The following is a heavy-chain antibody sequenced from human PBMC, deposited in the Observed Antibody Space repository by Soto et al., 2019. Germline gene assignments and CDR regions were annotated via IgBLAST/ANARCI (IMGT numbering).Heavy chain of an antibody. CDR1: GFTLSSYA. D-gene: IGHD2-15*01. J-gene: IGHJ4*02. CDR3: ARDFGYCSGGSCYTPYFDY. V-gene: IGHV3-30-3*01. Sequence: GGSLRLSCAASGFTLSSYAMHWVRQAPGKGLEWVAVISYDGSNKYYADSVKGRFTISRDNSKNTLYLQMNSLRAEDTAVYYCARDFGYCSGGSCYTPYFDYWGQGTLVTVSS. CDR2: ISYDGSNK.